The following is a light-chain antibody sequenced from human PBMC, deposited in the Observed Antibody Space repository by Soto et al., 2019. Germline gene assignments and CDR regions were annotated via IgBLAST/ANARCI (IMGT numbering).Light chain of an antibody. CDR2: AAS. CDR1: QGISSY. J-gene: IGKJ2*01. V-gene: IGKV1-9*01. CDR3: QQLNSYPMYT. Sequence: DIQLTQSPSFLSASVGDRVTITCRASQGISSYLAWYQQKPGKAPKLLIYAASTLQSGVPSRFSGSGSGTEFTLTISSLHPEDFATYYCQQLNSYPMYTFGQGIKLEIK.